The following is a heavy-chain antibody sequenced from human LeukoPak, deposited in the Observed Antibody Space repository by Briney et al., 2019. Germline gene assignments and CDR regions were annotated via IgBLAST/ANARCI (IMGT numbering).Heavy chain of an antibody. J-gene: IGHJ3*02. CDR1: GFTFSNYW. Sequence: SGGSLRLSCAASGFTFSNYWMHWVRQAPGKGLVWVSRINSDGSSTTSADSVKGRFTISRDNAKNTLYLQMNSLRAEDTAVYYCARDKSFPNAFDIWGQGTMVTVSS. V-gene: IGHV3-74*01. CDR3: ARDKSFPNAFDI. CDR2: INSDGSST. D-gene: IGHD1-26*01.